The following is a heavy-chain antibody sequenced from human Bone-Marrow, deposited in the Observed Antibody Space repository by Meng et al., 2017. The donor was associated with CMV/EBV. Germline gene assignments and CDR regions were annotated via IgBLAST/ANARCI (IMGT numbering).Heavy chain of an antibody. CDR1: GFTFGDYA. D-gene: IGHD1-26*01. Sequence: GESLKISCTASGFTFGDYAMSWVRQAPGKGLEWVGFIRRKPYGGTTEYAASVKGRFAISRDDSKSIAYLQMNSLKIEDTAVYYCTRWHSGSKFDLWGQGTLVTVSS. V-gene: IGHV3-49*04. CDR3: TRWHSGSKFDL. CDR2: IRRKPYGGTT. J-gene: IGHJ4*02.